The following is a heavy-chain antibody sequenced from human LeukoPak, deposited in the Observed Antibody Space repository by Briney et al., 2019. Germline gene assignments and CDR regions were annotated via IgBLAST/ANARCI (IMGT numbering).Heavy chain of an antibody. V-gene: IGHV3-23*01. CDR2: ISGSGYST. CDR3: ASSYKWLVLSPSAFDI. J-gene: IGHJ3*02. D-gene: IGHD6-19*01. CDR1: GFTFSSYA. Sequence: GGSLRLSCAASGFTFSSYAMSWVRQAPGKGLEWVSGISGSGYSTYYADSVKGRFTISRDNSKNTLYLQMNSLRAEDTAVYYCASSYKWLVLSPSAFDIWGQGTMVTVSS.